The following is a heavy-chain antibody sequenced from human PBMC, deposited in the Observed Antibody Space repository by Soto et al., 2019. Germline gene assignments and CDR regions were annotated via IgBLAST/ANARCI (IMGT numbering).Heavy chain of an antibody. J-gene: IGHJ5*02. CDR3: ARAVVAGGLGYCSSTSCYDWFDP. CDR2: IYYSGST. Sequence: QVQLQESGPGLVKPSQTLSLTCTVSGGSISSGGYYWSWIRQHPGKGLEWIGYIYYSGSTYYNPSLKSRVTISVDTSKNQFSLKLSSVTAADTAVHYCARAVVAGGLGYCSSTSCYDWFDPWGQGTLVTVSS. CDR1: GGSISSGGYY. D-gene: IGHD2-2*01. V-gene: IGHV4-31*03.